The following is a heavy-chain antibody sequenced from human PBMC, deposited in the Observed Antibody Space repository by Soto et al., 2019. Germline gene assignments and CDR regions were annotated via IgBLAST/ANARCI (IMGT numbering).Heavy chain of an antibody. CDR2: INAGNGNT. CDR1: GYTFTSYA. D-gene: IGHD2-15*01. CDR3: AIGYCSGGSCDWAAY. V-gene: IGHV1-3*01. J-gene: IGHJ4*02. Sequence: QVQLVQSGAEVKKPGASVKVSCKASGYTFTSYAMHWVRQAPGQRLEWMGWINAGNGNTKYSQKFQGRVTITRDTSASTAYMELSSLRSEDTAVYYCAIGYCSGGSCDWAAYWGQGTLVTVSS.